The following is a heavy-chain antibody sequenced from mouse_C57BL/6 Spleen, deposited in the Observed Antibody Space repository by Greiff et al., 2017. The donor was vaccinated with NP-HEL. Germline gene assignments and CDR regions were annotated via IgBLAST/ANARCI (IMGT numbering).Heavy chain of an antibody. Sequence: EVQGVESGGDLVKPGGSLKLSCAASGFTFSSYGMSWVRQTPDKRLEWVATISSGGSYTYYPDSVKGRFTISRDNAKNTLYLQMSSLKSEDTAMYYCARDGSSYGAMDYWGQGTSVTVSS. D-gene: IGHD1-1*01. CDR2: ISSGGSYT. CDR3: ARDGSSYGAMDY. J-gene: IGHJ4*01. V-gene: IGHV5-6*01. CDR1: GFTFSSYG.